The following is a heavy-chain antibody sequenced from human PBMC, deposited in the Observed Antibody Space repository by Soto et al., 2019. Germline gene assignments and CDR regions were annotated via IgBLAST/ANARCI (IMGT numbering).Heavy chain of an antibody. J-gene: IGHJ6*02. V-gene: IGHV1-3*01. Sequence: GASVKVSCKASGYTFTSYAMHWVRQAPGQRLEWMGWINAGNGNTKYSQKFQGRVTITRDTYASTAYMELSSLRSEDTSVYYCAWMATISVTPYGMDVWGQGTTVTVSS. CDR2: INAGNGNT. CDR3: AWMATISVTPYGMDV. CDR1: GYTFTSYA. D-gene: IGHD5-12*01.